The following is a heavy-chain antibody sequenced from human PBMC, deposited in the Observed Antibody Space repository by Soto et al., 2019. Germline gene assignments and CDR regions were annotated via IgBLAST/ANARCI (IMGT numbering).Heavy chain of an antibody. Sequence: SETLSLTCAVSGGSLSSSSWWSWVRQPPGKTLEWLGEIFYSGSTKYNPSLNSRVTISADQSKNDFSLRLSSVTAADTAVYYCVHHGGVPYFHDFWGQGMLVTVSS. J-gene: IGHJ4*02. V-gene: IGHV4-4*02. CDR1: GGSLSSSSW. CDR3: VHHGGVPYFHDF. D-gene: IGHD1-26*01. CDR2: IFYSGST.